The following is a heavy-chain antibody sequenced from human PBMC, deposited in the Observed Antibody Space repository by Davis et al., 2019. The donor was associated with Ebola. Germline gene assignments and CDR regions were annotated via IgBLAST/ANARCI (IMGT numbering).Heavy chain of an antibody. CDR3: AKVKYYSTWRGGIDY. Sequence: GGSLRLSCAASGFTFNQYAMTWVRQAPGKGLEWVSTISKSGRDTDYADSVKGRLSVSRDNSNNTLYLQMNSLRAEDTAVYYCAKVKYYSTWRGGIDYWGQGTVVTVSS. V-gene: IGHV3-23*01. CDR2: ISKSGRDT. D-gene: IGHD3-10*01. J-gene: IGHJ4*02. CDR1: GFTFNQYA.